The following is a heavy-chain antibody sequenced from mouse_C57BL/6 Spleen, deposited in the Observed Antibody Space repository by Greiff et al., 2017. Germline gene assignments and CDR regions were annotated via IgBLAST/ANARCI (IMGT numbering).Heavy chain of an antibody. J-gene: IGHJ2*01. D-gene: IGHD2-3*01. CDR3: TRDGYYVFDY. Sequence: EVMLVESGEGLVKPGGSLKLSCAASGFTFSSYAMSWVRQTPEKRLEWVAYISSGGDYIYYADTVKGRFTISRDNARNTPYLQMSSLKSEDTAMYYCTRDGYYVFDYWGQGTTLTVSS. CDR1: GFTFSSYA. CDR2: ISSGGDYI. V-gene: IGHV5-9-1*02.